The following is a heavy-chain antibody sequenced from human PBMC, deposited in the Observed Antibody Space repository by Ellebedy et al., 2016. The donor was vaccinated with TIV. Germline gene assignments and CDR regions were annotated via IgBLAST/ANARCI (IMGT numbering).Heavy chain of an antibody. V-gene: IGHV3-15*01. CDR1: GFTFSNNW. J-gene: IGHJ4*02. Sequence: ESLKISCAASGFTFSNNWMSWVRQAPGKGLEWVGRIKSKTDGGITDYDAPVKGRFTISSDDSKNTLYLQMNSLKTEVTTVYYCTTVVVVADTPAVDYWGQGTLVTVSS. CDR2: IKSKTDGGIT. CDR3: TTVVVVADTPAVDY. D-gene: IGHD2-15*01.